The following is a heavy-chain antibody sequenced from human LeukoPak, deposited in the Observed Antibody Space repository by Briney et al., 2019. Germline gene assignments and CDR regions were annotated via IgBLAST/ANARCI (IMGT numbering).Heavy chain of an antibody. CDR1: GFGFNNAW. V-gene: IGHV3-15*01. D-gene: IGHD3-3*01. J-gene: IGHJ4*02. Sequence: GGSLRLSCAASGFGFNNAWMIWVRQTPGKGLEWVGRIKSNLDDGTADYATPVKRRFIISRDDSKNTLYLQMSSLKIEDTAVYYCSTDFSHFDFSSGYYSYWGQGTLVTV. CDR3: STDFSHFDFSSGYYSY. CDR2: IKSNLDDGTA.